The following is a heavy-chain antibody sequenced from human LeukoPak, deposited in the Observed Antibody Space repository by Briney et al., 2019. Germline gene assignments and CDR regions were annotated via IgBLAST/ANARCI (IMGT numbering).Heavy chain of an antibody. CDR3: ARGGGRSGSCDFDY. J-gene: IGHJ4*02. CDR1: GGSFSGYY. Sequence: SETLSLTCAVSGGSFSGYYWSWIRQPPGKGLEWIGEINHSGSTNYNPSLKSRVTISVDTSKNQFSLKLSSVTAADTAVYYCARGGGRSGSCDFDYWGQGTLVTVSS. CDR2: INHSGST. D-gene: IGHD1-26*01. V-gene: IGHV4-34*01.